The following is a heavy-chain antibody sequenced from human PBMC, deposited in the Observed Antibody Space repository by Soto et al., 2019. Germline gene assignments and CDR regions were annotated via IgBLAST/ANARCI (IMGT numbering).Heavy chain of an antibody. CDR3: ARDDDNEATAIDL. V-gene: IGHV3-33*01. CDR2: IWNDGRKQ. J-gene: IGHJ4*02. Sequence: QVQLVESGGGVVQHGRSLRLSCVASGFTFSRYGMHWVRQAPGKGLEWVAVIWNDGRKQVYDDSVKGRFTISRDNSRNTLYLQMDSLRDDDTSVYYCARDDDNEATAIDLWGQGTVVTVAS. CDR1: GFTFSRYG. D-gene: IGHD5-12*01.